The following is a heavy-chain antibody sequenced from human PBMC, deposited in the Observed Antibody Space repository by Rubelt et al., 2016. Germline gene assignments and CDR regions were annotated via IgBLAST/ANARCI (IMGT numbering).Heavy chain of an antibody. J-gene: IGHJ4*02. CDR1: GGSISSGGYY. CDR2: IYYSGIT. CDR3: ARVETAMAKPFDY. Sequence: QVQLQESGPGLVKPSQTLSLTCTVSGGSISSGGYYWSWIRQHPGKGLEWIGYIYYSGITYYNPVLTGCGTMLGETSKNPFALKLSAVTAADTAVYYWARVETAMAKPFDYWGQGTLVTVSS. V-gene: IGHV4-31*03. D-gene: IGHD5-18*01.